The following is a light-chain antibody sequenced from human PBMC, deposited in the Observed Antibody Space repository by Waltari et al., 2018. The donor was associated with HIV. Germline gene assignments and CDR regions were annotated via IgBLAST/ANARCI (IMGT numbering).Light chain of an antibody. Sequence: QSALTQPPSASGSPGQSVTISCTGTSSDVGGYDYVSWYQQHPGKAPKLMISEVNKLPSGVPDRFSGSRSGNTASLTVSGLQAEDEAHYYCSSYAGRNTLLFGGGTKLTVL. J-gene: IGLJ2*01. CDR1: SSDVGGYDY. CDR3: SSYAGRNTLL. CDR2: EVN. V-gene: IGLV2-8*01.